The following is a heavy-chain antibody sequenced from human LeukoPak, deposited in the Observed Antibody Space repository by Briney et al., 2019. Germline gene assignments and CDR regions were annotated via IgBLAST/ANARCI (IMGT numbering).Heavy chain of an antibody. CDR3: ARDPYCSSTSCSSYYYYGMDV. D-gene: IGHD2-2*01. Sequence: GRSLRLSCAPSGFTFRSYAMHWVRQAPGERLEWVAVISYVGDNKYSADSVKGRFTISRDNSKNTLYLQMNSMRAEDTAVYYCARDPYCSSTSCSSYYYYGMDVWGQGTTVTVSS. CDR1: GFTFRSYA. J-gene: IGHJ6*02. V-gene: IGHV3-30-3*01. CDR2: ISYVGDNK.